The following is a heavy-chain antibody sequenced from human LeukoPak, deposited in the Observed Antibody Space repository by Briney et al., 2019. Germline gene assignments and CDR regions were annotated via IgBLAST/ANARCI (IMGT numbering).Heavy chain of an antibody. V-gene: IGHV3-30-3*01. J-gene: IGHJ4*02. CDR1: GFTFSSYA. D-gene: IGHD6-6*01. Sequence: GRSLRLSCAASGFTFSSYAMHWVRQAPGKGLEWVAVISYDGSNKYYADSVKGRFTISRDNSKNTLYLQMNSLRAEDTAVYYCASSLEYSGSCFDYWGQGTLVTVSS. CDR3: ASSLEYSGSCFDY. CDR2: ISYDGSNK.